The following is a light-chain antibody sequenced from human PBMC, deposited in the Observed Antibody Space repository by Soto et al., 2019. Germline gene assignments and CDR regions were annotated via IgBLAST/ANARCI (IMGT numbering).Light chain of an antibody. Sequence: ESVLTQSPGTLSLSAGERATLSCRAGQSVSSNYLAWYQQKPGQAPRLLIYGASTRATGIPDRFSGSGSGTDFTLTISRLEPEDSAVYYCQQYGSSPTWTFGQGTKVDI. CDR1: QSVSSNY. CDR3: QQYGSSPTWT. J-gene: IGKJ1*01. CDR2: GAS. V-gene: IGKV3-20*01.